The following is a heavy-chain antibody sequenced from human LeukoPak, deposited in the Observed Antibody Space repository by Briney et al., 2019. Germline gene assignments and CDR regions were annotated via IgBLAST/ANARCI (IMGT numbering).Heavy chain of an antibody. Sequence: VASVKVSCKASGYTFTGYYMHWVRQAPGQGLEWMGWINPNSGGTNYAQKFQGRVTMTRDTSISTAYMELSRLRSDDTAVYYCARDPVLRFLPGLDYWGQGTLVTVSS. J-gene: IGHJ4*02. V-gene: IGHV1-2*02. D-gene: IGHD3-3*01. CDR3: ARDPVLRFLPGLDY. CDR2: INPNSGGT. CDR1: GYTFTGYY.